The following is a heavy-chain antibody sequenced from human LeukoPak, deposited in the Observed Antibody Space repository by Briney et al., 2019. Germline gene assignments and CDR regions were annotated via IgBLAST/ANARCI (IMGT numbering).Heavy chain of an antibody. V-gene: IGHV3-48*01. CDR2: ISSSSSTI. J-gene: IGHJ4*02. CDR3: ARVRWELLLGIDY. Sequence: PGGSLRLSCAASGFTFSSYSMNWVRQAPGKELEWVSYISSSSSTIYYADSVKGRFTISRDNAKNSLYLQMNSLRAEDTAVYYCARVRWELLLGIDYWGQGTLVTVSS. CDR1: GFTFSSYS. D-gene: IGHD1-26*01.